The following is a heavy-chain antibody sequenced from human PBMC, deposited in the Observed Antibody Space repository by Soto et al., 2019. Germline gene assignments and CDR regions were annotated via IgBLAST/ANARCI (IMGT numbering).Heavy chain of an antibody. CDR1: GYTFTSYY. CDR3: VRSTFSDAFDI. CDR2: INPSDGST. V-gene: IGHV1-46*01. J-gene: IGHJ3*02. Sequence: QVQLVQSGAEVKKAGASVKVSCKTSGYTFTSYYLHWVRQAPGQGLVWMGIINPSDGSTIYAQKFQGRVTMTRDTSTNTVYMELSSLRSEDTAVYYCVRSTFSDAFDIWGQGTMVTVSS. D-gene: IGHD2-2*01.